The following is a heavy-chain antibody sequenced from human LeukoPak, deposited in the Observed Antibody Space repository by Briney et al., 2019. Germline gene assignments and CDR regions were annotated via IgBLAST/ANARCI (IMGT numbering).Heavy chain of an antibody. V-gene: IGHV3-30*02. CDR1: GFTFSTYG. CDR3: AKDQAPRAARVIYFDY. CDR2: IRYDASNE. D-gene: IGHD2-15*01. J-gene: IGHJ4*02. Sequence: GGSLRLSCAASGFTFSTYGMHWVRQAPGRGLEWVAFIRYDASNEYYADSVRGRFTISRDNSKNTLFLHMDSLRVEDTAVYYCAKDQAPRAARVIYFDYWGQGNLVTVSS.